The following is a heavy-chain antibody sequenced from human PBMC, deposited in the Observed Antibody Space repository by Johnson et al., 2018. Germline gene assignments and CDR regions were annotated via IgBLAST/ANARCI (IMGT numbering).Heavy chain of an antibody. Sequence: VQLVQSGGGLVQPGGSLRLSCAASGFTFSSYAMSWVRQAPGKGLEWVSAISGSGGSTYYADSVKGRFTISRDNSKNTLYLEMNSLKTEDTAVYYCTTDPIFGVITAYYYYGMDVWGQGTTVTVSS. CDR3: TTDPIFGVITAYYYYGMDV. CDR2: ISGSGGST. V-gene: IGHV3-23*04. D-gene: IGHD3-3*01. J-gene: IGHJ6*02. CDR1: GFTFSSYA.